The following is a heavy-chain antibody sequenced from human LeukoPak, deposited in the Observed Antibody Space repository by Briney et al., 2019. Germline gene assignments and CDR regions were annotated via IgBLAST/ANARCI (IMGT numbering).Heavy chain of an antibody. CDR1: GYTFTSYG. CDR3: AREGPIYDSLNAIDY. Sequence: ASVKVSCKASGYTFTSYGISWVRQAPGQGLEWMGWISAYNGNTNYAQKLQGRVTMTTDTSTSTAYMELRSLRSDDTAVYYCAREGPIYDSLNAIDYWGQGTLVTVSS. J-gene: IGHJ4*02. V-gene: IGHV1-18*01. D-gene: IGHD3-3*01. CDR2: ISAYNGNT.